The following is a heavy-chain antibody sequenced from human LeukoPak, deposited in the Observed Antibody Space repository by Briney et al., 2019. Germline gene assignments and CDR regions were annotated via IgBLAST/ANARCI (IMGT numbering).Heavy chain of an antibody. CDR2: IYTSGSA. V-gene: IGHV4-4*07. Sequence: KPSETLSLTSTVSGGSISSYYWSWIRQPAGKGLEWIGRIYTSGSANYNPSLKSRVTMSVDTSKNQFSLKLSSVTAADTAVYYCARVVVGQTYYYYYYGMDVWGQGTTVTVSS. CDR1: GGSISSYY. CDR3: ARVVVGQTYYYYYYGMDV. D-gene: IGHD2-15*01. J-gene: IGHJ6*02.